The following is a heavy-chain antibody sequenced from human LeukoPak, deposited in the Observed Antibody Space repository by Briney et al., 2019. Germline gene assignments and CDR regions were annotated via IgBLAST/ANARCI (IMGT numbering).Heavy chain of an antibody. J-gene: IGHJ3*02. D-gene: IGHD3-16*02. Sequence: GGSQRLSCAASGFTFSNFAMAWVRQVPEKGLEWVSFIRGGGAGAHYADSVRGRFTISRDNSKNTLYLEMNSLRADDTAVYYCAKASYSYGNDAFDIWGQGTKVTVSS. V-gene: IGHV3-23*01. CDR1: GFTFSNFA. CDR3: AKASYSYGNDAFDI. CDR2: IRGGGAGA.